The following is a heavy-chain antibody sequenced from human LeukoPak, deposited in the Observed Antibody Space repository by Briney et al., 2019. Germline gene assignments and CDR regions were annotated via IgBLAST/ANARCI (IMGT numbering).Heavy chain of an antibody. J-gene: IGHJ3*02. CDR1: GGSFSGYY. D-gene: IGHD3-10*01. V-gene: IGHV4-34*01. CDR3: ARDEAHPNTYYYGSGSYYARLDI. Sequence: PSETLSLTSAVYGGSFSGYYWSWIRQPPGKGLEWIGEINHSGSANYNPSLKSRVTISVDTSKNQFSLKLSSVTAADTAVYYCARDEAHPNTYYYGSGSYYARLDIWGQGTMVTVSS. CDR2: INHSGSA.